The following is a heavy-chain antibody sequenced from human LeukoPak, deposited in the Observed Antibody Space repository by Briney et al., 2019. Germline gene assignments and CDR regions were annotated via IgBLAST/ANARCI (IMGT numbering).Heavy chain of an antibody. CDR2: IYYSGST. CDR3: ARVPPLYYYDSSGYYI. V-gene: IGHV4-39*07. D-gene: IGHD3-22*01. CDR1: GGSISSSSYY. Sequence: SETLSLTCTVSGGSISSSSYYWGWIRQPPGKGLEWIGSIYYSGSTYYNPSLKSRVTISVDTSKNQFSLKLSSATAADTALYYCARVPPLYYYDSSGYYIWAQGTMVTVSS. J-gene: IGHJ3*02.